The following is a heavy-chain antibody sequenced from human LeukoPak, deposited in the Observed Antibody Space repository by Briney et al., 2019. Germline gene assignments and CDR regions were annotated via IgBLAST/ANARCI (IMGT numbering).Heavy chain of an antibody. CDR3: ALVTSGNWWFDP. CDR2: INPDSGVT. D-gene: IGHD2-21*02. V-gene: IGHV1-2*02. Sequence: ASVKVSCKASGYTFTGSYMHWVRQAPGQGLEWMGWINPDSGVTNYAQNLQARVTMTRDTSISTVFLDLSSLRSDDTAVYYCALVTSGNWWFDPWGQGTLVTVSS. CDR1: GYTFTGSY. J-gene: IGHJ5*02.